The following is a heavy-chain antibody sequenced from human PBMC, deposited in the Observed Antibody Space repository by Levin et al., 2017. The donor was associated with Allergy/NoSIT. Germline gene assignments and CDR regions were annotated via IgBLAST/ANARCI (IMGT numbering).Heavy chain of an antibody. D-gene: IGHD1-26*01. Sequence: GESLKISCAASGFTVSSNYMSWVRQAPGKGLEWVSVIYSGGSTYYADSVKGRFTISRDNSKNTLYLQMNSLRAEDTAVYYCARDFRPIVGATIHYYGMDVWGQGTTVTVSS. J-gene: IGHJ6*02. CDR3: ARDFRPIVGATIHYYGMDV. CDR2: IYSGGST. CDR1: GFTVSSNY. V-gene: IGHV3-66*01.